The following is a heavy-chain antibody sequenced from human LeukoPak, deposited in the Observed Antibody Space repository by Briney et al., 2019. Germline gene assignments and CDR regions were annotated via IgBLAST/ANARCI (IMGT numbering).Heavy chain of an antibody. CDR2: ISYDGSNK. CDR1: GFTFSSYG. V-gene: IGHV3-30*18. CDR3: AKDIGSGSYYDVYFDY. Sequence: GRSLRLSCAPSGFTFSSYGMHWVRQAPGKGLEWVAVISYDGSNKYYADSVKGRFTISRDNSKNTLYLQMNSLRAEDTAVYYCAKDIGSGSYYDVYFDYWGQGTLVTVSS. D-gene: IGHD1-26*01. J-gene: IGHJ4*02.